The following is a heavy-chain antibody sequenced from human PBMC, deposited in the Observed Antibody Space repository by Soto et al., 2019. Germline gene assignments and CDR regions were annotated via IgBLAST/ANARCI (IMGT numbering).Heavy chain of an antibody. Sequence: SETLSLTCAVSGGSISSSNWWSWVRQPPGKGLEWIGEIYHSGSTNYNPSLKSRVTISVDKSKNQFSLKLSSVTAADTAVYYCARGEIRDGDNSDAFDIWGQGTMVTVSS. D-gene: IGHD3-16*01. CDR2: IYHSGST. V-gene: IGHV4-4*02. J-gene: IGHJ3*02. CDR1: GGSISSSNW. CDR3: ARGEIRDGDNSDAFDI.